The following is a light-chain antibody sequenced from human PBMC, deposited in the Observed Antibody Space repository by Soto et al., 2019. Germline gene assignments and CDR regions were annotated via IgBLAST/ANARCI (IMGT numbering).Light chain of an antibody. CDR3: QYYDSSLSVV. V-gene: IGLV1-40*01. Sequence: QSVLTQPPSVSGAPGQRVTISCTGSSSNIGAGYNVHWYQHLPGTAPKLLIYVNSNRPSGVPDRFSGSKSGTSASLAITGLQDDDEADYYCQYYDSSLSVVFGGGTKLSVL. CDR1: SSNIGAGYN. CDR2: VNS. J-gene: IGLJ2*01.